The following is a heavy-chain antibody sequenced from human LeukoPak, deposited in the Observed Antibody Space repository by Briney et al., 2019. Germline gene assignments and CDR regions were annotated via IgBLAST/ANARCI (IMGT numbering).Heavy chain of an antibody. J-gene: IGHJ4*02. D-gene: IGHD3-22*01. V-gene: IGHV3-23*01. CDR1: GFTFNNFP. Sequence: PGGSLRLSCPASGFTFNNFPMSWVRQVPGKGLEWVSSISGSGGTTYYAGSVRGRFTISRDNAKKTLFLHMRSLRAEDTALYYCAKDGYFHDSSGYSYFDSWGQGILVSVSS. CDR3: AKDGYFHDSSGYSYFDS. CDR2: ISGSGGTT.